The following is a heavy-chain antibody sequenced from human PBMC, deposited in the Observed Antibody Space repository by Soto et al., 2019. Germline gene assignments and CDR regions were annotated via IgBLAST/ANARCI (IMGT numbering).Heavy chain of an antibody. CDR2: IIPIFGTA. D-gene: IGHD2-15*01. J-gene: IGHJ6*02. CDR1: GGTFSSYA. V-gene: IGHV1-69*01. CDR3: ASARVGYCSGRSCYTYYYGMDV. Sequence: QVQLVQSGAEVKKPGSSVKVSCKASGGTFSSYAISWVRQAPGQGLEWMGGIIPIFGTANYAQKFQGRVTITADESTSTAYMELSSLRSEDTAVYYCASARVGYCSGRSCYTYYYGMDVWGQGTTVTVSS.